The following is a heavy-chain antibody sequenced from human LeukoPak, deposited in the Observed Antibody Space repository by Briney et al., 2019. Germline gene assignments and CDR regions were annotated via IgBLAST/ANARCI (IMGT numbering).Heavy chain of an antibody. D-gene: IGHD3-10*01. CDR2: ISSSSGYT. J-gene: IGHJ3*02. Sequence: GGPLRLSCAASGFTFSDYYMSWIRQAPGKGLEWVSYISSSSGYTNYADSVKGRFTISRDNAKNSLYLQMDRLRAEDTAVYYCAGTHYYAFDIWGQGTMVTVSS. CDR1: GFTFSDYY. V-gene: IGHV3-11*03. CDR3: AGTHYYAFDI.